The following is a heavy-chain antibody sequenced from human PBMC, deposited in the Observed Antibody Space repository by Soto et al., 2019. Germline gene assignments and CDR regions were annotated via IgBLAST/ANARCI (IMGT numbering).Heavy chain of an antibody. CDR3: ARVIRGAYYNSPLDT. J-gene: IGHJ5*02. D-gene: IGHD3-10*01. Sequence: ASVKVSCKASGYTFTGYFMHWVRQAPGQGLEWMGWINPYSGGADYAQSFQGRVTMTRDTSISTVYMELSRLRIDDTAVYYCARVIRGAYYNSPLDTWGQGTVVTVSS. CDR1: GYTFTGYF. V-gene: IGHV1-2*02. CDR2: INPYSGGA.